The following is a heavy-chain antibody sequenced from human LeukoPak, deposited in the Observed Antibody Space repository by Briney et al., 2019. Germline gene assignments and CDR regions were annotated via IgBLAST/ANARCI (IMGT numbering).Heavy chain of an antibody. Sequence: GGSLRLSCAASGLTFSIFWMTWVRQAPGKGLEWVANIKQDGSETYYGDSVKGRFTISRDNAKNSLYLQMNSLRSEDTAVYYCARGDVWGQGTMDTVSS. J-gene: IGHJ3*01. V-gene: IGHV3-7*01. CDR3: ARGDV. CDR1: GLTFSIFW. CDR2: IKQDGSET.